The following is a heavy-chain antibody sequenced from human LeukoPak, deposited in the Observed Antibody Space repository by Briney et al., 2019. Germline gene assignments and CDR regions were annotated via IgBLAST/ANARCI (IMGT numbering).Heavy chain of an antibody. CDR2: IDHTGTT. J-gene: IGHJ6*03. V-gene: IGHV4-59*01. Sequence: SETLSLTCSVSDDSITIYYWTWIRQPPGKGLEWIGYIDHTGTTNYNPSLNSRVTISRDTSKNHFSLQLSSVTAADTAVYFCARGRVSSSTWHSTYYYYFYMDVLGKGTTVTVSS. CDR3: ARGRVSSSTWHSTYYYYFYMDV. CDR1: DDSITIYY. D-gene: IGHD4-11*01.